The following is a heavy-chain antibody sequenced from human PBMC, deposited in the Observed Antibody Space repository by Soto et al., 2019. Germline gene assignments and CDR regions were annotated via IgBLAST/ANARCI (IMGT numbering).Heavy chain of an antibody. CDR3: ARDPDEVVGTDYHYYGMDV. D-gene: IGHD1-26*01. J-gene: IGHJ6*02. CDR1: GDTSSNYG. Sequence: SVKVSCKASGDTSSNYGVSWVRQAPGQGLEWMGGILPVFGTTTYARNFQGRITITADKSTSTVYMELTSLRSDDTATYYCARDPDEVVGTDYHYYGMDVWDQGAAVTVSS. V-gene: IGHV1-69*06. CDR2: ILPVFGTT.